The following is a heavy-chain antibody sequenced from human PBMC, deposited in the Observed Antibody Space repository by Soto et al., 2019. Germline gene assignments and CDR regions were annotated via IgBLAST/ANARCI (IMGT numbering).Heavy chain of an antibody. J-gene: IGHJ4*02. D-gene: IGHD6-6*01. CDR1: GFTFSDYS. V-gene: IGHV3-23*01. CDR2: ITGSRGKT. Sequence: GGSLRLSCAASGFTFSDYSMHWVRQAPGKGLEWVSVITGSRGKTYYADSVKGRFTISRDNSKNTLYLQMNSLRAEDTAVYYCAKELPRAARPGGPFDYWGQGALVTVSS. CDR3: AKELPRAARPGGPFDY.